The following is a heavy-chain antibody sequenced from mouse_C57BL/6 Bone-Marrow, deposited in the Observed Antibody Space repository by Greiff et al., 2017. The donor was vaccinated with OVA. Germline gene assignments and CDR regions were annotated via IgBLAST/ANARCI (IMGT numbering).Heavy chain of an antibody. J-gene: IGHJ3*01. CDR2: IYPRSGNT. V-gene: IGHV1-81*01. CDR1: GYTFTSYG. Sequence: VQLQQSGAELARPGASVKLSCKASGYTFTSYGISWVKQRTGQGLEWIGEIYPRSGNTYYNEKFKGKATLTADKSSSTAYMELRSLTSEDSAVYFCARRSNYVFFAYWGQGTLVTVSA. D-gene: IGHD2-5*01. CDR3: ARRSNYVFFAY.